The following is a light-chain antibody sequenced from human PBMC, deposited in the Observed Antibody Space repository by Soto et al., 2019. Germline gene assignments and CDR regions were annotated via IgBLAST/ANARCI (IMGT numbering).Light chain of an antibody. Sequence: QAVVTQEPSLTVSPGGTVTLTCGSSTGTVTSGHFPYWFQQKPGQAPRTLIFDTSNKHSWTPARFSGSLLGGKAALTLSGAQTEDEAEYYCLLSYSDARVFGGGTKLTVL. CDR3: LLSYSDARV. V-gene: IGLV7-46*01. J-gene: IGLJ3*02. CDR2: DTS. CDR1: TGTVTSGHF.